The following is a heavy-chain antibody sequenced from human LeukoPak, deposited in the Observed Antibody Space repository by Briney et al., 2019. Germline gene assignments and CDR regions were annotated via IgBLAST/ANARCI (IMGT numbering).Heavy chain of an antibody. CDR3: ARVSVYCVGTICFPLGQWWFDP. Sequence: GGSLRLSCAASGFTFDDYGMTWVRQAPGTGLEWVSAISGSGGGTFYADSVEGRFTISRDNSKSTLFPHMNSLRAEDTAVYYCARVSVYCVGTICFPLGQWWFDPWGQGTLVTVSS. D-gene: IGHD2-2*01. CDR2: ISGSGGGT. CDR1: GFTFDDYG. V-gene: IGHV3-23*01. J-gene: IGHJ5*02.